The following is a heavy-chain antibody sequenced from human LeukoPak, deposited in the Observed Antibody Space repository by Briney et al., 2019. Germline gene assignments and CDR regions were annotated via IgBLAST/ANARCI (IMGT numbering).Heavy chain of an antibody. CDR3: ARERETAGATGDY. J-gene: IGHJ4*02. D-gene: IGHD1-26*01. CDR1: GFTVSSNY. V-gene: IGHV3-66*02. Sequence: GGSLRLSCAASGFTVSSNYMSWVRQAPGKGLEWVSVIYSGGGTYYADSVKGRFTISRDNSKNTLYLQMNSLRAEDTAVYYCARERETAGATGDYWGQGTLVTVSS. CDR2: IYSGGGT.